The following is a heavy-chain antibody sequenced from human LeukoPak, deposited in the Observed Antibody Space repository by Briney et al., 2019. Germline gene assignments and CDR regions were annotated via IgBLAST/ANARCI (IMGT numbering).Heavy chain of an antibody. V-gene: IGHV4-38-2*02. CDR3: AREGYCSGGSCYVDP. CDR2: IYHSGST. Sequence: PSETLSLTCTVSGYSISSGYYWGWIRQPPGKGLEWIGSIYHSGSTYYNPSLKSRVTISVDTSKNQFSLKLSSVTAADTAVYYCAREGYCSGGSCYVDPWGQGTLVTVSS. J-gene: IGHJ5*02. D-gene: IGHD2-15*01. CDR1: GYSISSGYY.